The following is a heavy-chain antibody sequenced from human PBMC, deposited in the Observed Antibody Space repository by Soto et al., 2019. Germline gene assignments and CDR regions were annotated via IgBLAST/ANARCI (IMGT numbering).Heavy chain of an antibody. CDR1: GFTFSSHV. CDR3: ARDVVSKCSVGD. J-gene: IGHJ4*02. D-gene: IGHD2-15*01. V-gene: IGHV3-30-3*01. Sequence: QVQLVESGGGVVQPGRSLRLSCAASGFTFSSHVMHWVRQAPGKGLEWVALISYDGSNEYYADSVKGRFTISRDNSKNTLYLQMNSLRTEDTAMYYCARDVVSKCSVGDWGQGTLGTVSS. CDR2: ISYDGSNE.